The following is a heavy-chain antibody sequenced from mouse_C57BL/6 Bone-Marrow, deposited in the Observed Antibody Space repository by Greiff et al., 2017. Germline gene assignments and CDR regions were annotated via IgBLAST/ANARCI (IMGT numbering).Heavy chain of an antibody. CDR2: IDPETGGT. CDR1: GYTFTDYE. CDR3: TRWGFTTVVVPFDY. D-gene: IGHD1-1*01. J-gene: IGHJ2*01. Sequence: QVQLQQSGAELVRPGASVTLSCKASGYTFTDYEMHWVKQTPVHGLEWIGAIDPETGGTAYNQKVKGKAILTADKSSSTAYMELRSLTSEDSAVYYCTRWGFTTVVVPFDYWGQGTTLTVSS. V-gene: IGHV1-15*01.